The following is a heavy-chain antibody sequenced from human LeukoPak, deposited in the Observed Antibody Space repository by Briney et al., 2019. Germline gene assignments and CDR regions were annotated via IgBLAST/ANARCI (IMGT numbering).Heavy chain of an antibody. J-gene: IGHJ5*02. CDR3: AHGYYYVALGWFDP. V-gene: IGHV2-5*02. CDR1: GFSLSTSGVG. D-gene: IGHD3-10*02. Sequence: SGPTLVKPTQTLTLTCTFSGFSLSTSGVGVGWIRQPPGKALEWLALIYWDDDKRYSPSLKSRLTITKDTSKNQVVLTMTNMDPVDTATYYCAHGYYYVALGWFDPWGQGTLVTVSS. CDR2: IYWDDDK.